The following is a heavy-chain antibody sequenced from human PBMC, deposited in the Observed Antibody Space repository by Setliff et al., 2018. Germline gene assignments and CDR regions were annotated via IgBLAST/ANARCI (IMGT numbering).Heavy chain of an antibody. D-gene: IGHD3-10*01. V-gene: IGHV4-4*02. CDR3: ARHATYYYGSGNLPFDH. CDR1: GGSIGSSNW. J-gene: IGHJ4*02. CDR2: IMDGRDT. Sequence: PSETLSLTCAVSGGSIGSSNWWSWVRQPPGKTLEWIGEIMDGRDTVYNPSLNSRVTISFDTSRNQFSLELSSVTAADTAVYYCARHATYYYGSGNLPFDHWAQGSLVTVSS.